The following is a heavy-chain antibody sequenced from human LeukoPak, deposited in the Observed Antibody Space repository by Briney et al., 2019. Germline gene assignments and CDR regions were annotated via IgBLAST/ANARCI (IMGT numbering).Heavy chain of an antibody. Sequence: PGVSLRLSCAASGFTFRTYWMSWVRQAPGKGLEWVANIKRDGSKIYFVDSVKGRFTISRDNDKNSLYLQMNSLRAEDTAVYYCTRDSQGSGIYSVDYWGQGTLVTVSS. J-gene: IGHJ4*02. V-gene: IGHV3-7*05. CDR3: TRDSQGSGIYSVDY. CDR2: IKRDGSKI. D-gene: IGHD3-10*01. CDR1: GFTFRTYW.